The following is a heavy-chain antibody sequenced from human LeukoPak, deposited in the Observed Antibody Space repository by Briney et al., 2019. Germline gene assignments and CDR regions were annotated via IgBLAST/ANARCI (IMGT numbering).Heavy chain of an antibody. Sequence: GGSLRLSCAASGFTVSSNYMSWVRQAPGKGLEWVSVIYSGGSTYYADSVKGRFTISRDNAKNSLYLQMNSLRAEDTAVCYCASALAGYCSGGSCYLARWGQGTLVTVSS. CDR1: GFTVSSNY. CDR2: IYSGGST. V-gene: IGHV3-53*01. CDR3: ASALAGYCSGGSCYLAR. D-gene: IGHD2-15*01. J-gene: IGHJ4*02.